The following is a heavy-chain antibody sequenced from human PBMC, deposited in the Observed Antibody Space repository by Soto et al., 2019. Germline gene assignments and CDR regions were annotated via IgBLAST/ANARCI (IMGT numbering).Heavy chain of an antibody. CDR1: GDSVSSNSAA. CDR3: ARDRFADQWLGYFDY. D-gene: IGHD6-19*01. V-gene: IGHV6-1*01. CDR2: TYYRSKWYN. Sequence: PSQTLSLTCVISGDSVSSNSAAWNWIRQSPSRGLEWLGRTYYRSKWYNDYAVSVKSRITINPDTSKNQFSLQLNSVSPEDTAVYYCARDRFADQWLGYFDYWGQGTLVTVSS. J-gene: IGHJ4*02.